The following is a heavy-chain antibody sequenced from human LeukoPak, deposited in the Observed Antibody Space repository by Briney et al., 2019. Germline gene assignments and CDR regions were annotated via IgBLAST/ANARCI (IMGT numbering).Heavy chain of an antibody. CDR2: ISSSSSTI. D-gene: IGHD3-3*01. CDR3: ARDRFLNYYYYYMDV. CDR1: GFTFGSYD. J-gene: IGHJ6*03. Sequence: GGSLRLSCEASGFTFGSYDMYWVRQAPGKGLEWVSYISSSSSTIYYADSVKGRFTITRDNAKNSLYLQMNSLRAEGTAVYYCARDRFLNYYYYYMDVWGKGTTVTVSS. V-gene: IGHV3-48*04.